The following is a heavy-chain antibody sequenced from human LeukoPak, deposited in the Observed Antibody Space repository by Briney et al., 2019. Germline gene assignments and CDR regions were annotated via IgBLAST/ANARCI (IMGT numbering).Heavy chain of an antibody. J-gene: IGHJ4*02. CDR1: GGSISSGDYY. Sequence: SQTLSLTCTVSGGSISSGDYYWSWIRQPPGKGLEWIGYIYYSGSTYYNPSLKSRVTISVDTSKNQFSLKLSSVTAADTAVYYCAGQGGTYYYDSSGYYHDYWGQGTLVTVSS. D-gene: IGHD3-22*01. CDR2: IYYSGST. V-gene: IGHV4-30-4*08. CDR3: AGQGGTYYYDSSGYYHDY.